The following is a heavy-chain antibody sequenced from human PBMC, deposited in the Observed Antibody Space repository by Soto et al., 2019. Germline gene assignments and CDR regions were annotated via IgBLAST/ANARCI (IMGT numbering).Heavy chain of an antibody. J-gene: IGHJ4*02. CDR2: INHSGST. D-gene: IGHD2-15*01. CDR3: ARGLYCSGGSCSFDY. V-gene: IGHV4-34*01. Sequence: QVQLQQWGAGLLKPSETLSLTCAVYGGSFSGYYWSWIRQPPGQGLGWIGEINHSGSTNYNPSLKSRVTISVDTSKNQFSLKLSSVTAADTAVYYCARGLYCSGGSCSFDYWGQGTLVTVSS. CDR1: GGSFSGYY.